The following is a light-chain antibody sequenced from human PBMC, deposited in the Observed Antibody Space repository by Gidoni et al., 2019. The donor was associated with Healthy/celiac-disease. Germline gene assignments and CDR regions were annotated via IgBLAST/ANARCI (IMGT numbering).Light chain of an antibody. CDR2: AAS. V-gene: IGKV1-39*01. CDR1: QSISSY. J-gene: IGKJ4*01. CDR3: QQSYSTPLT. Sequence: DIQMTQSPSSLSASVGDRVTITCRASQSISSYLNWYQQKLGKAPKLLIYAASSWQSGVPSRFSGSGSGTDFTLTISSLQPEDFATYYCQQSYSTPLTFGGGTKVEIK.